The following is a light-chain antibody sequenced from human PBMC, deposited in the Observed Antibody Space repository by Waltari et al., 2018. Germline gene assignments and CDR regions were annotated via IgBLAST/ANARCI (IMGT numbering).Light chain of an antibody. Sequence: QSALTQPASVSGSPGQSITISCSGVGSAVGASDYVSWHQHHPGTAPQVIIYDVTNRTSGVSARFSASKSANTASLTTSRLQPEDEADYYCSSQTLDGLVLFGGGTRLTVL. J-gene: IGLJ2*01. CDR3: SSQTLDGLVL. CDR1: GSAVGASDY. V-gene: IGLV2-14*03. CDR2: DVT.